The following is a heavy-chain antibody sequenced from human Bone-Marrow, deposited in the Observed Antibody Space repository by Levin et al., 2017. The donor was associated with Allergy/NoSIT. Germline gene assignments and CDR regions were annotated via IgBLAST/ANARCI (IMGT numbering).Heavy chain of an antibody. CDR1: GGSISSRDYY. CDR3: ARDDYFDTSAFPN. CDR2: ISYSGST. V-gene: IGHV4-31*03. D-gene: IGHD3-22*01. Sequence: TLSLTCTVSGGSISSRDYYWSWIRQHPGKGLELIGYISYSGSTYYNPSLKSRLTISVDTSKNQFSLNLSSVTAADTAIYYCARDDYFDTSAFPNWGQGTLVTVSS. J-gene: IGHJ4*02.